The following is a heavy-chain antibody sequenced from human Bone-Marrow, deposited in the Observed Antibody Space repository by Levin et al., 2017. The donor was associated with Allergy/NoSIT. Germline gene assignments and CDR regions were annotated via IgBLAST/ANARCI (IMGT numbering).Heavy chain of an antibody. CDR1: GFTFSSYD. V-gene: IGHV3-13*04. Sequence: GGSLRLSCAASGFTFSSYDMHWIRQATGKGLEWVSTIDTAGVSYYLGSVKGRFTSSRENAKNSLYLQMNSLRGGDTAVYYGARGPPLMGRAPPYFDNWGQGTLVTVSS. D-gene: IGHD3-10*01. CDR2: IDTAGVS. J-gene: IGHJ4*02. CDR3: ARGPPLMGRAPPYFDN.